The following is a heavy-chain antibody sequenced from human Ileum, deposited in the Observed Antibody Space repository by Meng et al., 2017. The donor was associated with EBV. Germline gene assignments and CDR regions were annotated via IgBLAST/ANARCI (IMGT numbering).Heavy chain of an antibody. D-gene: IGHD2-21*01. CDR2: IHDSGST. CDR1: GGSISSGGYY. J-gene: IGHJ4*02. V-gene: IGHV4-31*03. Sequence: QVQLQESGPGLVKPSQXLSLTCTVSGGSISSGGYYWSWIRQHPGKGLEWIGYIHDSGSTYYNPSLKSRVTISADTSKNQFSLKLTSVTAADTAVYFCRHAYCNDDGCTDHWGQGSLVTVSS. CDR3: RHAYCNDDGCTDH.